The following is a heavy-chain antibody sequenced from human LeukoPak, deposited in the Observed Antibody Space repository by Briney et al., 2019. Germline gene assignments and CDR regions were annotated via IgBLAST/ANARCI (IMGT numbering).Heavy chain of an antibody. CDR2: TYYSSNWYK. CDR3: SRGWLQQGFDY. J-gene: IGHJ4*02. D-gene: IGHD5-24*01. CDR1: GDSVSTNNAG. Sequence: KSSQTLSLTCAISGDSVSTNNAGWNWIRQSPSRGLEWLGRTYYSSNWYKDYAVSVISRITINPDTSKNQFSLQLNSVTPEDTAVYYCSRGWLQQGFDYWGQGTLVTVSS. V-gene: IGHV6-1*01.